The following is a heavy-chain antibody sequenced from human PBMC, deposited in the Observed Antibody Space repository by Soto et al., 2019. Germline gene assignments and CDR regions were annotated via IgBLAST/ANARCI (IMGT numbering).Heavy chain of an antibody. CDR3: ARLAIVATIFWFDP. CDR1: GGSISSYY. D-gene: IGHD5-12*01. J-gene: IGHJ5*02. Sequence: PSETLSLTCTVSGGSISSYYWSWIRQPPGKGLEWIGYIYYSGSTNYNPSLKSRVTISVDTSKNQFSLKLSSVTAADTAVYYCARLAIVATIFWFDPWGQGTLVTVSS. V-gene: IGHV4-59*08. CDR2: IYYSGST.